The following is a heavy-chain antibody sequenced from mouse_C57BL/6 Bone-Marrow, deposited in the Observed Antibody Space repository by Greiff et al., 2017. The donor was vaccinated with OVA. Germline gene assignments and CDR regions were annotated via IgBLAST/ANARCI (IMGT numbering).Heavy chain of an antibody. CDR3: ARRPFATVVATQYFDV. D-gene: IGHD1-1*01. V-gene: IGHV5-12*01. J-gene: IGHJ1*03. CDR1: GFTFSDYY. Sequence: EVQRVESGGGLVQPGGSLKLSCAASGFTFSDYYMYWVRQTPEKRLEWVAYISNGGGSTYYPDTVKGRFTISRDNAKNTLYLQMSRLKSEDTAMYYCARRPFATVVATQYFDVWGTGTTVTVSS. CDR2: ISNGGGST.